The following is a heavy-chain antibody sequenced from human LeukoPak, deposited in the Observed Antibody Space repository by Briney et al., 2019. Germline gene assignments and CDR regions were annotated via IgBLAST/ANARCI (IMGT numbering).Heavy chain of an antibody. CDR1: GYTFSGYY. CDR3: ARERYDYVWGTPDAFDI. Sequence: ASVKVSCKASGYTFSGYYMHWVRQAPGQGLEWMGWINPNSGGTNYAQKFQGRVTMTRDTSISTAYMELSSLRSEDTAVYYCARERYDYVWGTPDAFDIWGQGTMVTVSS. D-gene: IGHD3-16*01. V-gene: IGHV1-2*02. CDR2: INPNSGGT. J-gene: IGHJ3*02.